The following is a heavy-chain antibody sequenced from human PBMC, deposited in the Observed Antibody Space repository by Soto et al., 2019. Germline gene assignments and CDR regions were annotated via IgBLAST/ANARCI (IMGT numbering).Heavy chain of an antibody. V-gene: IGHV4-34*01. CDR3: ARGEDAFFYYGLEV. J-gene: IGHJ6*02. CDR1: GGSFSAYY. Sequence: SETLSLTCAVYGGSFSAYYWSWIRQPPGKGLEWIGEINHSGGTSYNPSLKSRVTISVDTSKSQFSLKLTSVTAADRAVYYCARGEDAFFYYGLEVWGQGITVTVSS. CDR2: INHSGGT.